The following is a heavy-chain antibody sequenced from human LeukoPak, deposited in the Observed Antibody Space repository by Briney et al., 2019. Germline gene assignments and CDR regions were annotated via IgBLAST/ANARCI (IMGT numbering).Heavy chain of an antibody. D-gene: IGHD3-10*01. CDR1: GFTFSRYW. CDR2: IKQDGSEK. Sequence: GGSLRLSCAASGFTFSRYWMSWARQASGKGREWVANIKQDGSEKYYVDSVKGRFTISRDNAKNSLYLQMNSLRAEDTAVYYCVGLGENYWGQGTLVTVSS. J-gene: IGHJ4*02. V-gene: IGHV3-7*02. CDR3: VGLGENY.